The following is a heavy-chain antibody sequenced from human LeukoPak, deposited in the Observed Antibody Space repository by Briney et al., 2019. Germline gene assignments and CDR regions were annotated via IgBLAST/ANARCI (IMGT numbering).Heavy chain of an antibody. CDR3: ARGDSGPRNKYYYESTGFYSRPYYLDY. CDR1: GFTFSDYY. J-gene: IGHJ4*02. D-gene: IGHD3-22*01. CDR2: IKQDGSEK. Sequence: GGSLRLSCAASGFTFSDYYMSWVRQAPGKGLEWVANIKQDGSEKYYVDSVKGRFTISRDNAKNSLFLQMDSLRAADTAVYYCARGDSGPRNKYYYESTGFYSRPYYLDYWGQGALVTVSS. V-gene: IGHV3-7*01.